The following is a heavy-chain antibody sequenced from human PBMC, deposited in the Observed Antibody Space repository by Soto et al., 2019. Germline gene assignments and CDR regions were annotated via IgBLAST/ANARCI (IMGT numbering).Heavy chain of an antibody. D-gene: IGHD6-6*01. J-gene: IGHJ4*02. CDR2: INPNSGGT. CDR3: ARGGDSSSSSASAY. V-gene: IGHV1-2*02. Sequence: SVKVSCKASGYTLTGYYMHWVRQAPGQGLEWMGWINPNSGGTNYAQKFQGRVTMTRDTSISTAYMELSRLRSEDTAVYYCARGGDSSSSSASAYWGQGTLVTASS. CDR1: GYTLTGYY.